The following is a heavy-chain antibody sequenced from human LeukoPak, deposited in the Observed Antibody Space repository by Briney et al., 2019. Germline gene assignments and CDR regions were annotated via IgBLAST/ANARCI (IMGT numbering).Heavy chain of an antibody. J-gene: IGHJ6*02. CDR3: ARHIAVGEDV. CDR2: IYYTGST. V-gene: IGHV4-59*01. CDR1: GGSISSDY. Sequence: SETLSLTCTVSGGSISSDYWSWIGQPPGKGLEWIGYIYYTGSTTYNPSLKSRLTISLDTSKNQFSLKLTSVTAADTAVYYCARHIAVGEDVWGQGTTVTVSS. D-gene: IGHD6-19*01.